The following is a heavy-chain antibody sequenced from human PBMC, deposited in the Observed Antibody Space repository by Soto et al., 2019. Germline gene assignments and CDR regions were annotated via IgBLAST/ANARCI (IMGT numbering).Heavy chain of an antibody. CDR1: GYTFINYG. Sequence: ASVKVSCKASGYTFINYGISWVRQAPGQGLEWMGWISAYNGNTNYAQKFQGRVTMTTDTSTSTGYMELRSLRSDDTAVCYCAREYSQLGPTNYYYYGMDVWGQGTTVTVSS. CDR3: AREYSQLGPTNYYYYGMDV. D-gene: IGHD1-26*01. J-gene: IGHJ6*02. V-gene: IGHV1-18*01. CDR2: ISAYNGNT.